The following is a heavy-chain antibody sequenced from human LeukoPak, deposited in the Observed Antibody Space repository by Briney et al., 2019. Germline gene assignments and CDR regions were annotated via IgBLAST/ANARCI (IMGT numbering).Heavy chain of an antibody. V-gene: IGHV3-30*18. J-gene: IGHJ5*02. Sequence: GRSLRLSCAASGFIFSSYGMHWVRQAPGKGLEWVAVISYDGNSKNYADSVKGRFTISRDNSKKTLYLQMNSLRAVDTAVYYCAKGDYYDVLTGRQNWFGPWGQGTLVTVSS. CDR3: AKGDYYDVLTGRQNWFGP. CDR1: GFIFSSYG. D-gene: IGHD3-9*01. CDR2: ISYDGNSK.